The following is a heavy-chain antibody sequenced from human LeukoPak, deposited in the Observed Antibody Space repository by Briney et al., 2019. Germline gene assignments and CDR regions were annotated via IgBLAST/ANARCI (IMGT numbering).Heavy chain of an antibody. V-gene: IGHV3-23*01. Sequence: PGRSLRLSCAASGFTFSSYAVSWVRQAPGKGLEWVSAISGSGGSTYYADSVKGRFTISRDNSKNTLYLQMNSLRAEDTAVYYCAKSLTIVGVLNCFDYWGQGTLVTVSS. D-gene: IGHD3-3*01. CDR2: ISGSGGST. CDR1: GFTFSSYA. CDR3: AKSLTIVGVLNCFDY. J-gene: IGHJ4*02.